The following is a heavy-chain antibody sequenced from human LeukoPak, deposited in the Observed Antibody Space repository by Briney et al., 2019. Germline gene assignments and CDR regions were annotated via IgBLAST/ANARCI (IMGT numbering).Heavy chain of an antibody. Sequence: GGPLRLSCAVSGFTLSSYTMNWVRQAPGKGLEWVSFISSSSSYIYYADSVKGRFTISRDNSKNTLYLQVNSLRAEDTAVYYCARENKSRYRRNWYFDLWGRGTLVTVSS. D-gene: IGHD1-14*01. V-gene: IGHV3-21*01. CDR2: ISSSSSYI. CDR1: GFTLSSYT. CDR3: ARENKSRYRRNWYFDL. J-gene: IGHJ2*01.